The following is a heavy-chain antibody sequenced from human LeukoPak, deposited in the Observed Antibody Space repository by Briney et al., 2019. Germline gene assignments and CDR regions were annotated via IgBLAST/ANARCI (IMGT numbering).Heavy chain of an antibody. V-gene: IGHV3-30-3*01. CDR2: ISYDGSNK. J-gene: IGHJ4*02. Sequence: GGSLRLSCAASGFTFSSYAMHWVRQAPGKGLEWVAVISYDGSNKYYAASEKGRFTISRDNSKSTLYLQMNSLRAEDTAVYYCARGLRSPSALDYWGQGTLVTVSS. D-gene: IGHD3-10*01. CDR3: ARGLRSPSALDY. CDR1: GFTFSSYA.